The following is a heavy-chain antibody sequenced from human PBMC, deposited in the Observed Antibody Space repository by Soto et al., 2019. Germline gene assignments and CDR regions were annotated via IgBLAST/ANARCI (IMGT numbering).Heavy chain of an antibody. CDR3: ARHNYGSGSTYFDY. Sequence: PSETLSLTSAVYGGSFCGSYCSWLRQPPGMVLEWIGEINHSGSTNYNPSLKSRVTISVDTSKNQFSLKLSSVTAADTAVYYCARHNYGSGSTYFDYWGQGTLVTVSS. CDR1: GGSFCGSY. CDR2: INHSGST. V-gene: IGHV4-34*01. J-gene: IGHJ4*02. D-gene: IGHD3-10*01.